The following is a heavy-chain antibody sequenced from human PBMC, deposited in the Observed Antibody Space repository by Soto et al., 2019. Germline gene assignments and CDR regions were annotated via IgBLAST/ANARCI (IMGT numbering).Heavy chain of an antibody. J-gene: IGHJ3*02. CDR1: GFTFSSYA. V-gene: IGHV3-23*01. CDR2: ISDSGGTT. CDR3: AKDARLQCPGVVCVFDI. D-gene: IGHD4-4*01. Sequence: GGSLRLSCGASGFTFSSYAMSWVRQAPGKGLEWVSVISDSGGTTHYADSVKGRFTISRDNSKNTVYLQMNSLRAEDTAVYYCAKDARLQCPGVVCVFDIWGQGTMVTVSS.